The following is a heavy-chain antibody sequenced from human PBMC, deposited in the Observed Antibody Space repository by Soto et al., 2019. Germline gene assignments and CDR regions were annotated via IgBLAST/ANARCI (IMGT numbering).Heavy chain of an antibody. CDR1: GFTFSSYA. CDR3: AKELGYCSNSNCYIGGHFYYGINV. J-gene: IGHJ6*02. CDR2: ISYDGSNK. Sequence: PGGSLRLSCAASGFTFSSYAMHWVRQAPGKGLEWVAVISYDGSNKYYADSVKGRFTISRDNSKNTVYLQMNNLRAEDTAVYYCAKELGYCSNSNCYIGGHFYYGINVWGQGTTVTVSS. D-gene: IGHD2-2*02. V-gene: IGHV3-30-3*01.